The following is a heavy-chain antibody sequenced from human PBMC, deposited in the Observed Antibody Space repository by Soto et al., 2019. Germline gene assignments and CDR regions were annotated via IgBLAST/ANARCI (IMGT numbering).Heavy chain of an antibody. V-gene: IGHV1-58*01. J-gene: IGHJ6*02. CDR3: AAELAALPDGLYYYYGMDV. CDR1: GFTFTSSA. CDR2: IVVGSGNT. D-gene: IGHD6-6*01. Sequence: SVKVSCKASGFTFTSSAVQWVRQARGQRLEWIGWIVVGSGNTNYAQKFQERVTITRDMSTSTAYMELSSLRSEDTAVYYCAAELAALPDGLYYYYGMDVWGQGTTVTV.